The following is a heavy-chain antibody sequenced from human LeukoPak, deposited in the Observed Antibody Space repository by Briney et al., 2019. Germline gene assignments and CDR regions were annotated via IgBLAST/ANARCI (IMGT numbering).Heavy chain of an antibody. J-gene: IGHJ4*02. D-gene: IGHD2-21*02. CDR3: AKNFRPQTMVVTAIVMDY. Sequence: GGSLRLSCAASGFTFSSYAMSWVRQAPGKGLEWVSAISGSGGSTYYADSVKGRFTISRDNSKNTLYLQMNSLRAEDTAVYYCAKNFRPQTMVVTAIVMDYWGQGTLVTVSS. V-gene: IGHV3-23*01. CDR2: ISGSGGST. CDR1: GFTFSSYA.